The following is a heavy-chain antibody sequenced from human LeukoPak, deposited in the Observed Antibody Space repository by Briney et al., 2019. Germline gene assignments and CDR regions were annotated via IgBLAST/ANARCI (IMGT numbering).Heavy chain of an antibody. Sequence: GGSLRLSCAASGFTFSTYGMHWVRQAPGKGLEWVAFIRYDGSNKYYADSVKGRFTISRDNSKNTLYLQMNSLRAEDTAVYYCAKDQEYQLPYYFDYWGQGTLVTVSS. CDR1: GFTFSTYG. CDR2: IRYDGSNK. D-gene: IGHD2-2*01. J-gene: IGHJ4*02. V-gene: IGHV3-30*02. CDR3: AKDQEYQLPYYFDY.